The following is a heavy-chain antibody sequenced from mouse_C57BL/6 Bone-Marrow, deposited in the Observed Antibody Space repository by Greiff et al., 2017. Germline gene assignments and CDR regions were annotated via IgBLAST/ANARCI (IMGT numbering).Heavy chain of an antibody. CDR3: AKADYGEGYYAMDY. J-gene: IGHJ4*01. Sequence: QVQLQQPGAELVKPGASVKLSCKASGYTFTSYWMHWVKQRPGQGLEWIGMIHPNSGSTNYNEKFKSKATLPVDKSSSTAYMQLSSLTSEDSAVDYGAKADYGEGYYAMDYWGQGTSVTVSS. V-gene: IGHV1-64*01. CDR1: GYTFTSYW. D-gene: IGHD2-13*01. CDR2: IHPNSGST.